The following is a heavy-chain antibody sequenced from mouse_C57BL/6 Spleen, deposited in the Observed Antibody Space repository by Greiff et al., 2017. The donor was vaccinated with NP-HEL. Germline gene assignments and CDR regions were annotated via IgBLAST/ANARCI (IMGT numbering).Heavy chain of an antibody. Sequence: EVQVVESGGGLVKPGGSLKLSCAASGFTFGDYGMHWVRQAPEKGLEWVAYISSGSSTIYYADTVKGRFTISRDNAKNTLFLQMTSLRSEDTAMYYCASGTTVVVPLDYWGQGTTLTVSS. CDR2: ISSGSSTI. CDR3: ASGTTVVVPLDY. V-gene: IGHV5-17*01. J-gene: IGHJ2*01. CDR1: GFTFGDYG. D-gene: IGHD1-1*01.